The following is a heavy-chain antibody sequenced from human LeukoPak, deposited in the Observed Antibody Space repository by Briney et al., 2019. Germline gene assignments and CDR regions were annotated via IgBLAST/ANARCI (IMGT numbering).Heavy chain of an antibody. Sequence: ASVKVSCKASGYTFTSYGISWVQQAPGQGLEWMGWISAYNGNTNYAQKLQGRVTITTDESTSTAYMELSSLRSEDTAVYYCARGGSYYEPWFDPWGQGTLVTVSS. CDR3: ARGGSYYEPWFDP. CDR1: GYTFTSYG. CDR2: ISAYNGNT. D-gene: IGHD1-26*01. V-gene: IGHV1-18*01. J-gene: IGHJ5*02.